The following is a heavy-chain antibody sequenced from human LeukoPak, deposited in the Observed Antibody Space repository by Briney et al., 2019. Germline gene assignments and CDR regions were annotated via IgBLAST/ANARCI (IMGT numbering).Heavy chain of an antibody. CDR2: MSFDGSNK. CDR3: ARDSAQLRYSCPEFDS. Sequence: GGSLRLSCAASGFTFSSYAMSWVRQAPGKGLEWVAVMSFDGSNKYYADSVKGRFTISRDNSKNTLYLHMSSLRAEDTAVYYCARDSAQLRYSCPEFDSWGQGTLVTVSS. V-gene: IGHV3-30*03. J-gene: IGHJ4*02. CDR1: GFTFSSYA. D-gene: IGHD3-9*01.